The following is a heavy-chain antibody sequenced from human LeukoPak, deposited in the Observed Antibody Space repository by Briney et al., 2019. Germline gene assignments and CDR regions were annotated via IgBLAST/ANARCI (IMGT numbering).Heavy chain of an antibody. J-gene: IGHJ6*02. CDR3: AREIVVVHLIYYCYGMDV. Sequence: GGSLRLSCAASGFTFSSYWMSWVRQAPGKGLEWVANIKQDGSEKYYVDSVKGRFTISRDNAKNSLYLQMNSLRAEDTAVYYCAREIVVVHLIYYCYGMDVWGQGTTVTVSS. CDR1: GFTFSSYW. CDR2: IKQDGSEK. D-gene: IGHD3-22*01. V-gene: IGHV3-7*01.